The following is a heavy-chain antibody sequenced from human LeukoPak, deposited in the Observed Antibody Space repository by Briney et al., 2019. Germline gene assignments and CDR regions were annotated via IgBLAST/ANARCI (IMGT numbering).Heavy chain of an antibody. V-gene: IGHV4-4*09. D-gene: IGHD3-22*01. J-gene: IGHJ4*02. CDR2: IYTSGST. CDR3: AAGKVYSSGVDY. Sequence: PSETLSLTCTVSGGSISSYYWSWIRQSPGKGLEWIGYIYTSGSTNYNPSLKSRVTISVDTSKNQFSLKLSSVTAADTAVYYCAAGKVYSSGVDYWGQGTLVTVSS. CDR1: GGSISSYY.